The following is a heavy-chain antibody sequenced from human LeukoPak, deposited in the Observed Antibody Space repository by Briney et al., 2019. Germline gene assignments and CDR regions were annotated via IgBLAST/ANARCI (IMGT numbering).Heavy chain of an antibody. J-gene: IGHJ3*02. V-gene: IGHV1-2*02. CDR2: INPNSGGT. Sequence: GASVKVSCKASGYTFTGYYMHWVRQAPGQGLEWMGWINPNSGGTNYAQKFQGRVTMTRDTSISTAYMELSRLRSDDTAVYCCARAFSLGWGYYYDSSGPDAFDIWGQGTMVTVSS. D-gene: IGHD3-22*01. CDR3: ARAFSLGWGYYYDSSGPDAFDI. CDR1: GYTFTGYY.